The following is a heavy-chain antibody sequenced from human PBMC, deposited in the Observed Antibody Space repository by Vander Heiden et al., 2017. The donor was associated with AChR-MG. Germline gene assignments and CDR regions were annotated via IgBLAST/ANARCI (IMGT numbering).Heavy chain of an antibody. CDR1: GFTFSSHS. J-gene: IGHJ4*02. CDR2: IISSGGTI. V-gene: IGHV3-48*01. Sequence: EVQPVESGGGLVQPGGSLRLSCAASGFTFSSHSMNWVRQAPGKGLELVSYIISSGGTIYYADSVKGRFTISRDNAKNSLYLQMNSLRAEDTAVYYCARGGREFDYWGQGTLVTVSS. CDR3: ARGGREFDY.